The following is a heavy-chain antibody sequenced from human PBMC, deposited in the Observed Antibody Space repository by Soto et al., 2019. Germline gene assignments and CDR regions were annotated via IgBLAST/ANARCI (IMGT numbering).Heavy chain of an antibody. CDR1: SGSISSSNW. J-gene: IGHJ6*03. Sequence: SETLSLTCAVSSGSISSSNWWSWVRQPPGKGLEWIGEIYHSGSTNYNPSLKSRVTISVDKSKNQFSLKLSSVTAADTAVYYCARVGTYYDFWRLPLGYMDVWGKGTTVTVSS. D-gene: IGHD3-3*01. V-gene: IGHV4-4*02. CDR3: ARVGTYYDFWRLPLGYMDV. CDR2: IYHSGST.